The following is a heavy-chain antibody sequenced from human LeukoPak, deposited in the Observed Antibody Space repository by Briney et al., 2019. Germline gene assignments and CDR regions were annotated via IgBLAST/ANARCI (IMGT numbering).Heavy chain of an antibody. D-gene: IGHD5-12*01. V-gene: IGHV3-23*01. CDR1: GFTFSSYA. CDR2: ISGSGGST. CDR3: SIVATIASDY. Sequence: GGSLRLSCAASGFTFSSYAMSWVRQALGKGLEWVSAISGSGGSTYYADSVKGRFTISRDNSKNTLYLQMNSLRAEDTAVYYCSIVATIASDYWGQGTLVTVSS. J-gene: IGHJ4*02.